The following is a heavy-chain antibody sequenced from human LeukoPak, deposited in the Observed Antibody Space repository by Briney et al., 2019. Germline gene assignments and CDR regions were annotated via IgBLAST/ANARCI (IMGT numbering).Heavy chain of an antibody. D-gene: IGHD3-3*01. CDR2: ISGSAGNT. CDR3: ANLITIFGVVI. Sequence: GGSLRLSCAASGFTFTTYAMNWVRQAPGKGLEWVAGISGSAGNTYYADSVKGRFTISRDTSKNTLYLQMNSLRAEDTAVYYCANLITIFGVVIWGQGTLVTVSS. J-gene: IGHJ4*02. CDR1: GFTFTTYA. V-gene: IGHV3-23*01.